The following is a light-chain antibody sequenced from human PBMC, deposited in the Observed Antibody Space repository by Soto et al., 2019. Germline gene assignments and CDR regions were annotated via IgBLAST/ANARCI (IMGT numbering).Light chain of an antibody. CDR1: SSDIGDYNY. V-gene: IGLV2-14*01. CDR2: DVS. Sequence: QPVLNRAASGNGFAVDCSTICYVGTSSDIGDYNYVSWYQQHPGKVPKVIIYDVSNRPSGVSYRFSGSKSGNTASLTVSGLQAEDEADYYCCSYTSSGTLTFGTGTKATVL. J-gene: IGLJ1*01. CDR3: CSYTSSGTLT.